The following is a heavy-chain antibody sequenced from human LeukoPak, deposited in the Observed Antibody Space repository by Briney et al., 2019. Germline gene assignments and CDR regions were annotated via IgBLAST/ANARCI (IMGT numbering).Heavy chain of an antibody. CDR2: INAGNGNT. V-gene: IGHV1-3*01. CDR1: GYTFTSYA. CDR3: ARAHYYGMDV. J-gene: IGHJ6*02. Sequence: ASVTVSCKASGYTFTSYAMHWVRQAPGQRLEWMGWINAGNGNTKYTQKFQGRVTMTRDTSTSTVYMELSSLRSEDTAVYYCARAHYYGMDVWGQGTTVTVSS.